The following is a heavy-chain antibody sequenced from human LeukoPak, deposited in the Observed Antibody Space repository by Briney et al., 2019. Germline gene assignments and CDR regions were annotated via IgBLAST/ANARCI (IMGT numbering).Heavy chain of an antibody. CDR3: ARDWGCSSTSCSVEGIYYYYMDV. D-gene: IGHD2-2*01. CDR1: GYTFTSYG. Sequence: ASVKVSCEASGYTFTSYGISWVRQAPGQGLEWMGWISAYNGNTNYAQKLQGRVTMTTDTSTSTAYMELRSLRSDDTAVYYCARDWGCSSTSCSVEGIYYYYMDVWGKGTTVTVSS. J-gene: IGHJ6*03. V-gene: IGHV1-18*01. CDR2: ISAYNGNT.